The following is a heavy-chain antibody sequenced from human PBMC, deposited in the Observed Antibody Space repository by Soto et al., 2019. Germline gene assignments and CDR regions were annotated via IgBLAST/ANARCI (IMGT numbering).Heavy chain of an antibody. D-gene: IGHD6-13*01. V-gene: IGHV3-74*01. Sequence: LRLSCAASGFTFSSYWMHWVRQAPGKGLVWVSRINSDGSSTSYADSVRGRFTISRDNAKNTLYLQMNSLRAEDTAAYYCARAVRAAAGTFDYWGQGTLVTVYS. CDR2: INSDGSST. CDR1: GFTFSSYW. CDR3: ARAVRAAAGTFDY. J-gene: IGHJ4*02.